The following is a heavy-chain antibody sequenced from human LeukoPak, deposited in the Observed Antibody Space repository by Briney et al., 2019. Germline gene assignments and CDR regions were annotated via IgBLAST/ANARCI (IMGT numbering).Heavy chain of an antibody. CDR2: ISGRGGTT. Sequence: GGSLRLSCVASKFTFSSYALTWVRQAPGKGLEWVSAISGRGGTTYYADSVKGRFTISRDNSKNTLSLQMNTLRAEDTPVYYXXXXXXXXXXXWPHRVEDYYYYMDVWGKGTTVTVSS. D-gene: IGHD3-3*01. V-gene: IGHV3-23*01. CDR3: XXXXXXXXXXWPHRVEDYYYYMDV. CDR1: KFTFSSYA. J-gene: IGHJ6*03.